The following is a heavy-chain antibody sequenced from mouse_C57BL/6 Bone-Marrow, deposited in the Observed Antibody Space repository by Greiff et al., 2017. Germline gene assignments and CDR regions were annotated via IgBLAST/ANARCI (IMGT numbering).Heavy chain of an antibody. J-gene: IGHJ4*01. CDR3: ARGGSKGAMDY. Sequence: VQLQQSGAELAKPGASVKLSCKASGYTFTSYWMHWVKQRPGQGLEWIGYINPSSGYTKYNQKFKDKDTLTADKSSSTAYMQLSSLTYEDSAGYYCARGGSKGAMDYWGQGTSVTVSS. D-gene: IGHD1-3*01. CDR1: GYTFTSYW. CDR2: INPSSGYT. V-gene: IGHV1-7*01.